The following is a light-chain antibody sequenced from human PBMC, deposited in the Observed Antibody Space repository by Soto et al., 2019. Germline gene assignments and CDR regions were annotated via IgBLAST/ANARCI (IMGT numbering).Light chain of an antibody. CDR2: EVT. Sequence: QSALTQPASVSGSPGQSITISCTGTRSGIGSYDLVSWYQQHPGKAPKLLIYEVTKRPSGVSNRFSGSKSGNTASLTISGLQAEDEADYYCCSYSGSNTLLFGGGTKLTV. CDR1: RSGIGSYDL. V-gene: IGLV2-23*01. CDR3: CSYSGSNTLL. J-gene: IGLJ2*01.